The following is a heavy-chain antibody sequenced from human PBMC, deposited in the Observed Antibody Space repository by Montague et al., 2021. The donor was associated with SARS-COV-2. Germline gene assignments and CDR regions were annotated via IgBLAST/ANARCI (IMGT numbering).Heavy chain of an antibody. D-gene: IGHD3-22*01. CDR2: IFRSGDS. J-gene: IGHJ4*02. CDR3: VRGGTMTGVVFDY. Sequence: SETLSLTCTVSGDSISNSNWWTWVRQSPGRGLEWIGEIFRSGDSNYNPSLKSRVTMSVDMSRNQFSLSLSNVTAADTAIYYCVRGGTMTGVVFDYWGQGTRVTGSS. V-gene: IGHV4-4*02. CDR1: GDSISNSNW.